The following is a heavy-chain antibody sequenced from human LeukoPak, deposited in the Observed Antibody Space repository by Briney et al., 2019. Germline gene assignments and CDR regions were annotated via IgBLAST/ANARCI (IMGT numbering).Heavy chain of an antibody. CDR3: ARGEFAWIQGSYGMNV. V-gene: IGHV3-23*01. J-gene: IGHJ6*02. CDR2: ISGSGGST. Sequence: GGSLRLSCAASGFTFSSYAMSWVRQAPGKGLEWVSAISGSGGSTYYADSVKGRFTISRDNAKNALYLQVNSLRPEDTAVYYCARGEFAWIQGSYGMNVWGQGTTVTVSS. D-gene: IGHD5-18*01. CDR1: GFTFSSYA.